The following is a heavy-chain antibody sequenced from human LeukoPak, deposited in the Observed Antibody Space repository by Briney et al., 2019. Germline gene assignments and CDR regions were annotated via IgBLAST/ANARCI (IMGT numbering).Heavy chain of an antibody. CDR1: GYTFTSYG. Sequence: GASVKVPCKASGYTFTSYGISWVRQAPGQGLEWMGWISAYNGNTNYAQKLQGRVTMTTDTSTSTAYMELRSLRSDDTAVYYYARVPSYYGSGSYRFFDYWGQGTLVTVSS. CDR2: ISAYNGNT. CDR3: ARVPSYYGSGSYRFFDY. V-gene: IGHV1-18*01. D-gene: IGHD3-10*01. J-gene: IGHJ4*02.